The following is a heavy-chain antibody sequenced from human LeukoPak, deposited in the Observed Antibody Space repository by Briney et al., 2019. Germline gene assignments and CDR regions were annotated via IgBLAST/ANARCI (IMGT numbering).Heavy chain of an antibody. CDR3: ARVGSGSYYNLFDY. CDR1: GGSISSGGYY. CDR2: IYYSGST. Sequence: SETLSLTCTVSGGSISSGGYYWSWIRQHPGKGLEWIGYIYYSGSTYYNPSLKSRVTISVDTSKNQFSLKLSSVTAADTAVYYCARVGSGSYYNLFDYWGQATLVTVSS. D-gene: IGHD3-10*01. V-gene: IGHV4-31*03. J-gene: IGHJ4*02.